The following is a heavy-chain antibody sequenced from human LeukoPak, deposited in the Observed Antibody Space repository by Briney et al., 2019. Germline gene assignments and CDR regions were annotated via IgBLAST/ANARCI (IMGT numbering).Heavy chain of an antibody. Sequence: GASVKVSCKASGYTFTSSAMHWVRQAPGQRLEWMGWINAGNGNTKYSQKFQGRVTITRDTSASTAYMELSSLRSEDTAVYYCARILGYCSSTSCYDWFDPWGQGTLVTVSS. CDR1: GYTFTSSA. CDR2: INAGNGNT. J-gene: IGHJ5*02. CDR3: ARILGYCSSTSCYDWFDP. V-gene: IGHV1-3*01. D-gene: IGHD2-2*01.